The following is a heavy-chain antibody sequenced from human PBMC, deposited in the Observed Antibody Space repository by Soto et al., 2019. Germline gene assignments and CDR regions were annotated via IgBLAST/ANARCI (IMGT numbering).Heavy chain of an antibody. Sequence: QVQLVQSGAEVKKPGASVKVSCKASGYTFTSYGISWVRQAPGQGLEWMGWISAYSGNTNYAQKLQGRVTMTTDTSTSTAYMELRSLRSDDTAVYYCARDRVSKQLVRGAGMDVWGQGTTVTVSS. D-gene: IGHD6-6*01. CDR1: GYTFTSYG. J-gene: IGHJ6*02. V-gene: IGHV1-18*01. CDR2: ISAYSGNT. CDR3: ARDRVSKQLVRGAGMDV.